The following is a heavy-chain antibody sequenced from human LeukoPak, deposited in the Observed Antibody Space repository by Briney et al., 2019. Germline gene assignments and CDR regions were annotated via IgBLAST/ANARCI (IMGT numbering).Heavy chain of an antibody. J-gene: IGHJ4*02. CDR3: ARTFGGVIVTYFDY. Sequence: GGSLRLSCAASGFTLSTAWMNWVRQAPGKGLEWVGLIKSKTNGETRDYAAPVKGRFTISRDNSKNTLYLQMNSLRAEDTAVYYCARTFGGVIVTYFDYWGQGTLVTVSS. D-gene: IGHD3-16*02. CDR2: IKSKTNGETR. V-gene: IGHV3-15*01. CDR1: GFTLSTAW.